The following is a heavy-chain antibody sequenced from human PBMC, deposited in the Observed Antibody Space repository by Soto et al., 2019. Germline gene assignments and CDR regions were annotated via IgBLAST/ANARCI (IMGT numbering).Heavy chain of an antibody. Sequence: LSLTRSVYGRCIGSGDNYWSWTRQPPGKGLEWIGYIYYSGSTYYNPSLKSRVTISVDTSKNQFSLKLSSVTAADTAVYYCARAWNYYYYYGMDVWGQRTTVTVSS. D-gene: IGHD1-7*01. CDR2: IYYSGST. J-gene: IGHJ6*02. V-gene: IGHV4-30-4*01. CDR3: ARAWNYYYYYGMDV. CDR1: GRCIGSGDNY.